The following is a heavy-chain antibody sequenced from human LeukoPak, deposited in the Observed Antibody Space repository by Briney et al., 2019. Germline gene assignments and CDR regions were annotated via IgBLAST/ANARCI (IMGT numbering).Heavy chain of an antibody. CDR3: ARGGRSEYYGSGSHDY. D-gene: IGHD3-10*01. V-gene: IGHV4-34*01. CDR2: INHSGRT. CDR1: GGSFSYYY. J-gene: IGHJ4*02. Sequence: SETLSLTCVVYGGSFSYYYWTWIRQPPGKGLEWIGEINHSGRTNYNPSLKSRVTVSLDTSKNQFSLKLNSVTAADTAVYYCARGGRSEYYGSGSHDYWGQGTLVTVSS.